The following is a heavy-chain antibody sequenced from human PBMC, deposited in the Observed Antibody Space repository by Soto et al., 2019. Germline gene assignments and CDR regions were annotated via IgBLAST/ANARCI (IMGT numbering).Heavy chain of an antibody. Sequence: TLSLTCAGSRGSISSCGYSWSWIRQPPGKGLEWIGYIYHSGSTYHNPSLKSRVTISVDRSKNQVSLKLSSVTAADTAVYYCARGMTTVTTFDYWGQGTLVTVSS. J-gene: IGHJ4*02. V-gene: IGHV4-30-2*01. CDR3: ARGMTTVTTFDY. CDR1: RGSISSCGYS. CDR2: IYHSGST. D-gene: IGHD4-17*01.